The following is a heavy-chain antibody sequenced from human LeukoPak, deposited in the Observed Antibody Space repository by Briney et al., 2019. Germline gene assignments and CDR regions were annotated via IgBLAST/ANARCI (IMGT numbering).Heavy chain of an antibody. CDR2: ISGDRRHI. Sequence: PGGSLRLSCVASGLTFTTYNVNWVRRAPGKGLEWVAGISGDRRHIFYAGSVDGRFTISRDNAKNSLFLQMDSLRPEDTALYFCARAYHEEDRILSPYYYYYGMNLWGQGTTVTVSS. J-gene: IGHJ6*02. D-gene: IGHD3-3*01. V-gene: IGHV3-21*01. CDR1: GLTFTTYN. CDR3: ARAYHEEDRILSPYYYYYGMNL.